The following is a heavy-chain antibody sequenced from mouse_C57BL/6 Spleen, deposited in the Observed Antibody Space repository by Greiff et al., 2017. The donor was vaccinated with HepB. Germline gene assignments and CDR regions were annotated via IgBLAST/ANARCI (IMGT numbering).Heavy chain of an antibody. CDR1: GFNIKDYY. V-gene: IGHV14-1*01. D-gene: IGHD1-1*01. CDR2: IDPEDGDT. CDR3: TTDYGSSPSYFDV. J-gene: IGHJ1*03. Sequence: EVQVVESGAELVRPGASVKLSCTASGFNIKDYYMHWVKQRPEQGLEWIGRIDPEDGDTEYAPKFQGKATMTADTSSNTAYLQLSSLTSEDTAVYYCTTDYGSSPSYFDVWGTGTTVTVSS.